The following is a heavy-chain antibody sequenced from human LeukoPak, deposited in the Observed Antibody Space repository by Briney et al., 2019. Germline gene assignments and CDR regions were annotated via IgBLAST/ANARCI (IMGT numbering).Heavy chain of an antibody. V-gene: IGHV4-4*02. Sequence: PSETLSLTCAVSGDSISSGTWWTWVRQPPGKGLEWIGEIYHSGTTIYNPSLKSRVTISVDTSKNQLSLKLNSVTAADTAVYYCARGDCSRTSCSAGVHWFDPWGQGALATVSS. J-gene: IGHJ5*02. CDR3: ARGDCSRTSCSAGVHWFDP. CDR1: GDSISSGTW. D-gene: IGHD2-2*01. CDR2: IYHSGTT.